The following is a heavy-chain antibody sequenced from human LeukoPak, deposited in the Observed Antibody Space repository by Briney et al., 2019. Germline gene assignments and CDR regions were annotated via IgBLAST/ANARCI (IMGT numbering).Heavy chain of an antibody. D-gene: IGHD2-15*01. CDR1: GFTFSSYW. CDR3: TPDCSGGSCPFGN. V-gene: IGHV3-49*04. J-gene: IGHJ4*02. Sequence: GGSLRLSCAASGFTFSSYWMSWVRQAPGKGLEWVGFIRSKGYGGTSEYAASVKGRFTISRDDSKSNAYLQMNSLKTEDTAVYYCTPDCSGGSCPFGNWGQGTLVTVSS. CDR2: IRSKGYGGTS.